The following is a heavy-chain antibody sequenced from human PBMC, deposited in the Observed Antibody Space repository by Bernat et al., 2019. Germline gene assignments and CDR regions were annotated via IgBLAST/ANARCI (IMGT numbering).Heavy chain of an antibody. V-gene: IGHV4-34*01. Sequence: QVQLQQWGAGLLKPSETLSLTCAVYGGSFSGYYWSWIRQPPGKGLEWIGEINPSGSTNYNQSLKSRVTISVDTPKNQFSLKLSSVSAAGTAVYYCGRGRNKRHRVKIAAAVRHYFDYWGQGTLVTVSS. CDR3: GRGRNKRHRVKIAAAVRHYFDY. J-gene: IGHJ4*02. D-gene: IGHD6-25*01. CDR1: GGSFSGYY. CDR2: INPSGST.